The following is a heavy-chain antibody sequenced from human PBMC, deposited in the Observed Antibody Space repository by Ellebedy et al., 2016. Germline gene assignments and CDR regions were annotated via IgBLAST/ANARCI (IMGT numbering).Heavy chain of an antibody. D-gene: IGHD5-18*01. CDR1: GGSVSSGSYY. V-gene: IGHV4-61*01. Sequence: SETLSLTCTVSGGSVSSGSYYWSWIRQPPGKGLEWIGYIYYSGSTNYNPSLKSRVTISVDTSKNQFSLKLSSVTAADTAVYYCARLMDTAMPGNYWGQGTLVTVSS. CDR2: IYYSGST. CDR3: ARLMDTAMPGNY. J-gene: IGHJ4*02.